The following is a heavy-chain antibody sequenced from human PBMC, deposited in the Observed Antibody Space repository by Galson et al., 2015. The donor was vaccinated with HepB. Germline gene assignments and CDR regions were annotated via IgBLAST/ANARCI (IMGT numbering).Heavy chain of an antibody. CDR1: GSTFSSYA. V-gene: IGHV3-23*01. CDR2: MSDNGDNT. D-gene: IGHD6-19*01. J-gene: IGHJ1*01. CDR3: ATRSGASGWYSYFQH. Sequence: SLRLSCAASGSTFSSYAIMWARQAPGKGLEWVSGMSDNGDNTFYADSVKGRFTISRDISKNTVYLQMNSLRVEGTAVYYCATRSGASGWYSYFQHWGQGTLVTVSS.